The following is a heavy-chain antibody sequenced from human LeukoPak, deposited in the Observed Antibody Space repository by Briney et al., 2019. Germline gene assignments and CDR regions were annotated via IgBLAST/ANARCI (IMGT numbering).Heavy chain of an antibody. CDR3: AKGPYDSSGYYGGVH. V-gene: IGHV3-23*01. Sequence: GGSLRLSCAASVFTFSSYSMSWVRQAPGKGLEWVSAISGSGGSTYYADSVKGRFTISRDNSKNTLYLQMNSLRAEDTAVYYCAKGPYDSSGYYGGVHWGQGTLVTVSS. CDR1: VFTFSSYS. J-gene: IGHJ4*02. CDR2: ISGSGGST. D-gene: IGHD3-22*01.